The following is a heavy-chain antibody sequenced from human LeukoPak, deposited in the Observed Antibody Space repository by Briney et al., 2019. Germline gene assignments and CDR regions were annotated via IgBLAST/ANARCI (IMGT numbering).Heavy chain of an antibody. D-gene: IGHD3-3*01. CDR2: IYYSGST. V-gene: IGHV4-30-4*08. Sequence: KASETLSLTCTVSGASISSGDFFWSWIRQPPGKGLEWIGYIYYSGSTSSNPSLRSRMTISVDTSKNQFSLRLRSVTAADTAVYYCARVGLDLRFSSVFDYWGQGTLVTVSS. J-gene: IGHJ4*02. CDR3: ARVGLDLRFSSVFDY. CDR1: GASISSGDFF.